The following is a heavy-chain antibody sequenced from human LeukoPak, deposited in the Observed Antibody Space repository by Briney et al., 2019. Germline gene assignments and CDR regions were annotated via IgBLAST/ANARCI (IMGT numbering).Heavy chain of an antibody. D-gene: IGHD3-10*01. V-gene: IGHV4-39*02. CDR2: IYYSGST. J-gene: IGHJ5*02. CDR1: GGSISSSSYY. CDR3: ARDLGSALYNWFDP. Sequence: SETLSLTCTVSGGSISSSSYYWGWIRQPPGKGLEWIGSIYYSGSTYYNPSLKSRVTISVDTSKNQFSLKLSSVTAADTAVYYCARDLGSALYNWFDPWGQGTLVTVSS.